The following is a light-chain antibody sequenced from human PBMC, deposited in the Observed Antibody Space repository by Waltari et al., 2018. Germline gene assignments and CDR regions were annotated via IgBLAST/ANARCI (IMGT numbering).Light chain of an antibody. CDR2: DVS. Sequence: QPALTQPASVSGSPGQSTTISCIGTSSDVGGYNYVSCYQQHPGKAPKRMIYDVSNRPSGVSNLFSGSKSGNTASLTISGLQAEDEADYYCSSYTSSSTLYVFGTGTKVTVL. J-gene: IGLJ1*01. CDR1: SSDVGGYNY. V-gene: IGLV2-14*03. CDR3: SSYTSSSTLYV.